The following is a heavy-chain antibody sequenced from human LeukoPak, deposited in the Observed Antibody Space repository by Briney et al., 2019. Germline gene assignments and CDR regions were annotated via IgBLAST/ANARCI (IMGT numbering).Heavy chain of an antibody. Sequence: SETLSLTCAVYGGSFSGYYWSWIRQPPGKGLEWIGEINHSGSTNYNPSLKSRVTISVDTSKNQFSLKLSSVTAADTAVYYCARGPVGGSGRKYDPWGQGTLVTASS. CDR2: INHSGST. D-gene: IGHD3-10*01. CDR1: GGSFSGYY. V-gene: IGHV4-34*01. J-gene: IGHJ5*02. CDR3: ARGPVGGSGRKYDP.